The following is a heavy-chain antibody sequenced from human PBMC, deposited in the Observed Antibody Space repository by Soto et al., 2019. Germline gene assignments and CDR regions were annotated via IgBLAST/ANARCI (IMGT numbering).Heavy chain of an antibody. J-gene: IGHJ5*02. CDR2: ISYSGST. CDR3: ARERGSWFDP. V-gene: IGHV4-59*01. CDR1: GGSISSYY. Sequence: SETLSLTCTVSGGSISSYYWSWIRQPPGKGLEWIGYISYSGSTNYNPSLKSRVTISVDTSKNQFSLKLSSVTAADTAVYYCARERGSWFDPWGQGTLVTVSS. D-gene: IGHD1-1*01.